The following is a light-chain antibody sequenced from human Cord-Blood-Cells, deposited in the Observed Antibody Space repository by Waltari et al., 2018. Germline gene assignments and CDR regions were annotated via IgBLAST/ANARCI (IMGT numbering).Light chain of an antibody. CDR3: NSRDSSGNHVV. J-gene: IGLJ2*01. V-gene: IGLV3-19*01. CDR2: GKN. Sequence: SSELTQDPAVSVALGQTVRITCQGASLRSYYASWYQQKPGQAPVLVFYGKNNRPSGIPDRFSGSSSGNTASLTITGAQAEDEADYYCNSRDSSGNHVVFGGGTKLTVL. CDR1: SLRSYY.